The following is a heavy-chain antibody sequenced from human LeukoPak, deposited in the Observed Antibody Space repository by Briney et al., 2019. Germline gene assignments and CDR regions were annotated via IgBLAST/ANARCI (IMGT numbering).Heavy chain of an antibody. Sequence: GASVKVSCKASGYTFSSYGISWVRQAPGQGLEWMGGIIPIFGTANYAQKFQGRVTITADESTSTAYMELRSLRSDDTAVYYCARGYLTGYSEYYYYYYMDVWGKGTTVTISS. CDR3: ARGYLTGYSEYYYYYYMDV. D-gene: IGHD3-9*01. J-gene: IGHJ6*03. V-gene: IGHV1-69*13. CDR2: IIPIFGTA. CDR1: GYTFSSYG.